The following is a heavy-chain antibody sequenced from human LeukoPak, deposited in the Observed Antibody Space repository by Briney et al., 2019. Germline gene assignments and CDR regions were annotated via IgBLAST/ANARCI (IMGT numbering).Heavy chain of an antibody. D-gene: IGHD3-10*01. J-gene: IGHJ6*03. CDR3: ASITMVRGVISRYYYYYMDV. CDR1: GGSFSGYY. CDR2: INHSGST. V-gene: IGHV4-34*01. Sequence: PSETLSLTCAVYGGSFSGYYWSWIRLPPGKGLEWIGEINHSGSTNYNPSLKSRVTISVDTSKNQFSLKLSSVTAADTAVYYCASITMVRGVISRYYYYYMDVWGKGTTVTVSS.